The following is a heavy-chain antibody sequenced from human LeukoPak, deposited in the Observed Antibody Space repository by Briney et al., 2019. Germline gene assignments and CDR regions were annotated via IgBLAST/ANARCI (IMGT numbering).Heavy chain of an antibody. CDR1: GFTFSSYA. CDR3: AVLSGRH. V-gene: IGHV3-21*01. D-gene: IGHD2-8*01. Sequence: GGSLRLSCAASGFTFSSYAMSWVRQAPGKGLEWVSSISSSNSNEHYADSVKGRFTISRDNAKNSLYLQMNSLRAEETAVYHCAVLSGRHWGQGTLVTVSS. J-gene: IGHJ4*02. CDR2: ISSSNSNE.